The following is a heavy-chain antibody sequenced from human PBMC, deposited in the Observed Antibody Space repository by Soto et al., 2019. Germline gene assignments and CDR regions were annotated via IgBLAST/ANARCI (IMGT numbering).Heavy chain of an antibody. V-gene: IGHV3-30*18. CDR3: AKDTYYYNRSGYYTYDH. J-gene: IGHJ4*02. CDR2: VSYDGSNK. D-gene: IGHD3-22*01. CDR1: GFTFSSYG. Sequence: GGSLRLSCAASGFTFSSYGVHWVRQAPGKGLEWVASVSYDGSNKHYADSVKGRFTISRDNSRNTLDLQMNSLRAEDTAVYYCAKDTYYYNRSGYYTYDHWGQGTQVTVSS.